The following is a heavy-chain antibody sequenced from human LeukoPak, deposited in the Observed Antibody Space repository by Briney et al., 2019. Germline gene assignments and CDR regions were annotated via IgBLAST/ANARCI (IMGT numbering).Heavy chain of an antibody. Sequence: GASVKVSCKASGGTFSSYAISWVRQAPGQGLEWMGGIIPIFGTANYAQKFQGRVTITTDEFTSTAYMELSSLRSEDTAVYYCARGYFDWLPYFLDYWGQGTLVTVSS. D-gene: IGHD3-9*01. CDR3: ARGYFDWLPYFLDY. CDR2: IIPIFGTA. J-gene: IGHJ4*02. V-gene: IGHV1-69*05. CDR1: GGTFSSYA.